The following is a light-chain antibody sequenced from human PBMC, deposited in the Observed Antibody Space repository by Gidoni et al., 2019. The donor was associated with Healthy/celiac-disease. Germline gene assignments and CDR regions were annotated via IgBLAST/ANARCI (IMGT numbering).Light chain of an antibody. V-gene: IGLV7-43*01. CDR2: STS. CDR3: LLYYGSARV. CDR1: TGAVTSGYY. Sequence: QTVVTQEPSLPVSPGWTVTLTCASSTGAVTSGYYPDWFQQKPGRAPRALIYSTSSKLSWTPARFSGSLLGGKAALTMTGVQPGVEDGYCCLLYYGSARVFGGGTKLTVL. J-gene: IGLJ2*01.